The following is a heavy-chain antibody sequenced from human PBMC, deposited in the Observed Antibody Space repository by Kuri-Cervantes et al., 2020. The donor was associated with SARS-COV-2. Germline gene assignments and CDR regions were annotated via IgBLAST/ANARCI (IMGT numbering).Heavy chain of an antibody. CDR3: ARGGDYSNWFDP. CDR2: MNHSGST. J-gene: IGHJ5*02. V-gene: IGHV4-39*07. D-gene: IGHD4-11*01. Sequence: SETLSLTCTVSGGSISSGSYYWSWIRQPPGKGREWIGEMNHSGSTNYNPSLKSRVTISLNTSKNQFSLKLSSVTAADTAVYNCARGGDYSNWFDPWGQGTLVTVSS. CDR1: GGSISSGSYY.